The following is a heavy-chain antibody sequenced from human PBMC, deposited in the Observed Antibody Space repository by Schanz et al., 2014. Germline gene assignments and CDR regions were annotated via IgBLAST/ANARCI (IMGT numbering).Heavy chain of an antibody. V-gene: IGHV3-66*01. J-gene: IGHJ5*01. D-gene: IGHD2-8*02. CDR3: ARDRDAGGYDS. CDR1: GFTVSSNY. Sequence: VQLVESGGGVVQPGGSLRLSCVASGFTVSSNYMSWVRQAPGKGLEWVSVIYSDGRTYYGDSVKGRFTISRDNAKNSVYLQMHSLRAEDTALYYCARDRDAGGYDSWGQGTLVTVSS. CDR2: IYSDGRT.